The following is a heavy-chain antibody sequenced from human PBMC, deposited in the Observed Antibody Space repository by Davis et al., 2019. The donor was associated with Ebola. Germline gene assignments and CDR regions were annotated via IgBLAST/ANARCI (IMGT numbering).Heavy chain of an antibody. J-gene: IGHJ4*02. D-gene: IGHD2-15*01. V-gene: IGHV3-30-3*01. CDR1: GFSLTTYA. CDR2: MSHDGNIK. Sequence: GGSLRLSCAAAGFSLTTYAMQWVRQAPGKGLDGVAFMSHDGNIKYYADSVRGRFTISRDLSKNTLYLQMDSLRTEDTAVYYCASVADYWGQGTLVTVSS. CDR3: ASVADY.